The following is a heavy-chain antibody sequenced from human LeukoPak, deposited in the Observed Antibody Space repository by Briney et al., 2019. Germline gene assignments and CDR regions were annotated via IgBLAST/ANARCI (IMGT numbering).Heavy chain of an antibody. J-gene: IGHJ5*02. CDR1: GGTFSSYA. CDR2: IIPIFGTA. D-gene: IGHD6-13*01. V-gene: IGHV1-69*13. CDR3: AQGIAAAGTRPSWFDP. Sequence: ASVKVSCKASGGTFSSYAISWVRQAPGQGLEWMGGIIPIFGTADYAQKFQGRVTITADESTSTAYMELRSLRSDDTAVYYCAQGIAAAGTRPSWFDPWGQGTLVTVSS.